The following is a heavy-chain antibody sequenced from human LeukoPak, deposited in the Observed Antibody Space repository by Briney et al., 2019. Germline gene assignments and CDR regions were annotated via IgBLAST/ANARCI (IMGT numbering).Heavy chain of an antibody. CDR3: ARGGIYYGSGSYYNFLVY. CDR1: GYTFTGYY. D-gene: IGHD3-10*01. Sequence: ASVKLSCKASGYTFTGYYMHWVRQAPGQGLEWMGWINPNSGGTNYAQKFQGRVTMTRDTSISTAYMELRRLRSDDTAVYYCARGGIYYGSGSYYNFLVYWGQGTLVTVSS. CDR2: INPNSGGT. J-gene: IGHJ4*02. V-gene: IGHV1-2*02.